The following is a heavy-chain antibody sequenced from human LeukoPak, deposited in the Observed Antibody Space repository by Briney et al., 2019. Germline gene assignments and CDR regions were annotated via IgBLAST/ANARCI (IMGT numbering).Heavy chain of an antibody. Sequence: ASVKVSCKASGYTFTSYYMHWMRQAPGQGLEWMGIINPSGGSTSYAQKFQGRVTMTRDTSTSTVYMELSSLRSEDTAVYYCARDIVVVVAATGSTTLYAFDIWGQGTMVTVSS. V-gene: IGHV1-46*01. D-gene: IGHD2-15*01. CDR2: INPSGGST. J-gene: IGHJ3*02. CDR3: ARDIVVVVAATGSTTLYAFDI. CDR1: GYTFTSYY.